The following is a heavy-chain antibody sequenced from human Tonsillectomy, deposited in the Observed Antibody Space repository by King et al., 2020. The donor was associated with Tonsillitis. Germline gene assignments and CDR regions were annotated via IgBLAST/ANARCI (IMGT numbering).Heavy chain of an antibody. Sequence: VQLVESGGGLVQPGRSLRLSCTASGFTFGDYTLNWVRQAPGKGLEWVGFIRSKAYGGTKEYAASVRGRFTISRDDSKSIAYLQMNSLKTEDTAVYFCTTPPYDIIWGGYRYPYYYGMVVWGAGTTFSVSS. CDR1: GFTFGDYT. CDR3: TTPPYDIIWGGYRYPYYYGMVV. CDR2: IRSKAYGGTK. D-gene: IGHD3-16*02. V-gene: IGHV3-49*04. J-gene: IGHJ6*04.